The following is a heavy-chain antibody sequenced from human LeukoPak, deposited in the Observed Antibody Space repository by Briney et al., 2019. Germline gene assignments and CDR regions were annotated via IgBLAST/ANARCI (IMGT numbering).Heavy chain of an antibody. CDR1: GFTFSSYA. CDR2: ISGSGGST. Sequence: GGSLRLSCAASGFTFSSYAMSWVRQAPGKGLEWVSAISGSGGSTYYADSVKGRFTISRDNSKNTLYLQMNSLRAEDTAVYYCASSRVPRPTVTPDWYFDYWGQGTLVTVSS. V-gene: IGHV3-23*01. CDR3: ASSRVPRPTVTPDWYFDY. J-gene: IGHJ4*02. D-gene: IGHD4-17*01.